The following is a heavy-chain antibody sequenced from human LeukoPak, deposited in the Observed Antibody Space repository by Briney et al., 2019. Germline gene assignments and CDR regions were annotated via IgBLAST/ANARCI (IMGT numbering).Heavy chain of an antibody. V-gene: IGHV3-33*01. CDR2: IWNDGSKK. Sequence: PGRSQRLSCAASGITFSGYGMHWVRQAPGKGLEWVALIWNDGSKKYYADSVKGRFTISRDDSKNTLYLQMNSLRAEDTAVYYCTRWVGDPDKGLDYWGQGILVTVSS. J-gene: IGHJ4*02. CDR1: GITFSGYG. D-gene: IGHD3-16*01. CDR3: TRWVGDPDKGLDY.